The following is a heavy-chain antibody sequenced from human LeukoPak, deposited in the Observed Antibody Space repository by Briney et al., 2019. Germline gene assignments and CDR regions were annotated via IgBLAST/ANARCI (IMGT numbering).Heavy chain of an antibody. J-gene: IGHJ4*02. CDR1: GFTFSSYA. CDR2: ISGSGGST. CDR3: AKSPGNYEWGEFDY. Sequence: GGSLRLSCAASGFTFSSYAMSWVRQAPGKGLEWVSAISGSGGSTYYVDSVKGRFTISRDNSKNTLYLQMNSLRAEDTAVYYCAKSPGNYEWGEFDYWGQGTLVTVSS. D-gene: IGHD4-11*01. V-gene: IGHV3-23*01.